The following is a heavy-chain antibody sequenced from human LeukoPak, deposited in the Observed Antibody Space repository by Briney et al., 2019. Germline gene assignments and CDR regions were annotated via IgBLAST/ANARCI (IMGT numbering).Heavy chain of an antibody. CDR1: GGSFSGYY. J-gene: IGHJ5*02. D-gene: IGHD1-14*01. Sequence: PSETLSLTCAVYGGSFSGYYWSWIRQPPGKGLEWIGEINHSGSTNYNPSLKSRVTISVDTSKNQFSLKLSSVTAADTAVYYCAKAGNFTGHSPFGPLGQGTLVTVSS. CDR2: INHSGST. CDR3: AKAGNFTGHSPFGP. V-gene: IGHV4-34*01.